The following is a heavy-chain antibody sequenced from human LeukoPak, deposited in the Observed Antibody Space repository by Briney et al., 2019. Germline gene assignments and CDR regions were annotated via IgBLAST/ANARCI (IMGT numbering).Heavy chain of an antibody. CDR1: GGSISSYY. Sequence: SETLSLTCTVSGGSISSYYWSWIRQPAGKGLEWIGRIYTSGSTNYNPSLKSRVTMSVDTSKNQFSLKLSSVTAADTAVYYCARDRVAYDYVWGTPGPYFDYWGQGTLVTVSS. CDR2: IYTSGST. CDR3: ARDRVAYDYVWGTPGPYFDY. J-gene: IGHJ4*02. V-gene: IGHV4-4*07. D-gene: IGHD3-16*01.